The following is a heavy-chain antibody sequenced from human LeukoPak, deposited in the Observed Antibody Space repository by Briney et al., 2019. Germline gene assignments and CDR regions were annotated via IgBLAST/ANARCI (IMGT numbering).Heavy chain of an antibody. CDR1: GFTFSVYA. CDR2: ISDSGGSP. D-gene: IGHD4-17*01. CDR3: AKGILRRYFDY. Sequence: HTGGSLRLSCAASGFTFSVYAMTWVRQAPGKGLEWVSAISDSGGSPYYADSVKGRFTISRDNSKNTLYLQMNSLRAEDTAVYYCAKGILRRYFDYWGQGTLVTVSS. J-gene: IGHJ4*02. V-gene: IGHV3-23*01.